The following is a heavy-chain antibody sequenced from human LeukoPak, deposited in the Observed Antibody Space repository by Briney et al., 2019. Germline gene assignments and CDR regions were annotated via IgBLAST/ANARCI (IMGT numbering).Heavy chain of an antibody. J-gene: IGHJ4*02. CDR3: AREKASGWYVGDY. Sequence: PGGSLRLSCAASGFTFSSYGMHWVRQAPGKGLDWVAVIWYDGSSKSYADSVKGRFTISRDNSKNTLYLQMNSLRAEDTAVYYCAREKASGWYVGDYWGQGTLVTVSS. CDR1: GFTFSSYG. CDR2: IWYDGSSK. V-gene: IGHV3-33*01. D-gene: IGHD6-19*01.